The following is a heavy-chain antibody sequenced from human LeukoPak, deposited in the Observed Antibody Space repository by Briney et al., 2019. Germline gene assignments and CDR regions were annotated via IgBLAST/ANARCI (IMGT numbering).Heavy chain of an antibody. D-gene: IGHD2-2*01. J-gene: IGHJ4*02. CDR3: AKTTIGYCSSTSCYYSPLDY. CDR1: GFTFSSYG. V-gene: IGHV3-30*18. CDR2: ISYDGSNK. Sequence: GGSLRLSCAASGFTFSSYGMHWVRQAPGKGLEWVAVISYDGSNKYYADSVKGRFTISRDNFKNTLYLQMNSLRAEDTAVYYCAKTTIGYCSSTSCYYSPLDYWGQGTLVTVSS.